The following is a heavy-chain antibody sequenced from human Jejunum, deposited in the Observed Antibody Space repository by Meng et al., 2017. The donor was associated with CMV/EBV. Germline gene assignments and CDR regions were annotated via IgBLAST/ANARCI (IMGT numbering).Heavy chain of an antibody. V-gene: IGHV3-30*04. CDR1: GFTLNRYA. J-gene: IGHJ4*02. CDR3: ARDLGDYGNY. D-gene: IGHD4-17*01. Sequence: SCAASGFTLNRYAMHWVRQAPGKGLEWVAVTLYDGSNKYYADSVKGRFTISRDNSKNTLYLQMNSLRVEDTAMYYCARDLGDYGNYWGQGTLVTVSS. CDR2: TLYDGSNK.